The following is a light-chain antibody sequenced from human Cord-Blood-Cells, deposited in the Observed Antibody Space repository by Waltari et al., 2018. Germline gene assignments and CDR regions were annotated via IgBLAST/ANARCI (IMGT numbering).Light chain of an antibody. CDR1: QSISSY. Sequence: DIMMTPSPYSLSASVGDRVPFTCRASQSISSYLNWYQQKPGKAPKLLIYAASSLQSGVPSRFSGSGSGTDFTLTISSLQPEDFATYYCQQSYSTPTTFGQGTKVEIK. J-gene: IGKJ1*01. CDR2: AAS. CDR3: QQSYSTPTT. V-gene: IGKV1-39*01.